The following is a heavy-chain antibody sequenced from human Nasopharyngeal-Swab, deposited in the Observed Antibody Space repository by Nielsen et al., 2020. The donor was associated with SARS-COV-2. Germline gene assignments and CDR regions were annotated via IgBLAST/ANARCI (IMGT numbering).Heavy chain of an antibody. V-gene: IGHV1-8*02. CDR3: ARGGSPIDY. D-gene: IGHD6-13*01. Sequence: ASVKVSCKASGGTFSSYALSWVRQATGQGLEWMGWMNPNSGNTGYAQKFQGRVTMTRNTSISTAYMELSSLRSEDTAVYYCARGGSPIDYWDQGTLVTVSS. CDR2: MNPNSGNT. CDR1: GGTFSSYA. J-gene: IGHJ4*02.